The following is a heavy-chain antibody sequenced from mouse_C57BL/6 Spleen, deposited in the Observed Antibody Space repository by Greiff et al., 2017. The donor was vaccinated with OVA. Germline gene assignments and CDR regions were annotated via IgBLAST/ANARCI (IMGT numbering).Heavy chain of an antibody. CDR1: GYTFTSYW. CDR3: ARSIYDYDGAWFAY. D-gene: IGHD2-4*01. V-gene: IGHV1-7*01. Sequence: QVQLQQSGAELAKPGASVKLSCKASGYTFTSYWLHWVKQRPGQGLEWIGYINPSRGYTKYNQKFKDKATLTADKSSSTAYMQLSSLTYEDSAVYYCARSIYDYDGAWFAYWGQGTLVTVSA. J-gene: IGHJ3*01. CDR2: INPSRGYT.